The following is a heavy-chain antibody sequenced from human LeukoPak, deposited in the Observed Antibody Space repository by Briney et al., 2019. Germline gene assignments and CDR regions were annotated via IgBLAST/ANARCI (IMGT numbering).Heavy chain of an antibody. D-gene: IGHD3-9*01. CDR1: GLTSSSYS. CDR3: AREGGQDDILTGYPSSNWFDP. Sequence: RGSLRLSCPASGLTSSSYSMNWVRQAPGKWLDWVSSISSSSSYIYYADSVKGRFTISRDNANKSLYLQMSSLRAEDTAVYYCAREGGQDDILTGYPSSNWFDPWGQGTLVTVSS. V-gene: IGHV3-21*01. CDR2: ISSSSSYI. J-gene: IGHJ5*02.